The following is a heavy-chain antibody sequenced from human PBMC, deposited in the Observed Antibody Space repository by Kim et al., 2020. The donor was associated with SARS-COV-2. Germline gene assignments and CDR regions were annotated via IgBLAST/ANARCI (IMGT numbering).Heavy chain of an antibody. CDR3: ARVLTSGWSYFDY. Sequence: GGSLRLSCAASGFTFSSYSMNWVRQAPGKGLEWISSISSSGSYIYYADSMKGRFTISRDNARASLYLQMNSLRAEDTAVYYCARVLTSGWSYFDYWGQGTLVTVPP. V-gene: IGHV3-21*01. D-gene: IGHD6-19*01. CDR2: ISSSGSYI. CDR1: GFTFSSYS. J-gene: IGHJ4*02.